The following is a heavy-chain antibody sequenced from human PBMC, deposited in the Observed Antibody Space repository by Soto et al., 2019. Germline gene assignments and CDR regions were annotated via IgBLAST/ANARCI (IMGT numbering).Heavy chain of an antibody. J-gene: IGHJ4*02. CDR2: VIPMVEMS. D-gene: IGHD3-10*01. CDR1: RGILNYNT. V-gene: IGHV1-69*02. CDR3: ATNYGSGSTHFDS. Sequence: QVQLVQSGAEVKKSGSSVKVSCTASRGILNYNTLSWVRQAPGQGLEWLGRVIPMVEMSSYAQKFQGRVTITEDKSTRTVYKVLTNLRSEDRAVYFCATNYGSGSTHFDSWGQGTLVTVS.